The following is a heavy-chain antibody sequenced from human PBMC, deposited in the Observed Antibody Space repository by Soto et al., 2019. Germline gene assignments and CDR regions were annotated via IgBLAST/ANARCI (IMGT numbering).Heavy chain of an antibody. CDR3: AKDTLFSGYYYGMDV. J-gene: IGHJ6*02. CDR2: ISYDGSNK. V-gene: IGHV3-30*18. CDR1: GFTFSSYG. Sequence: PVGSLRLSCAASGFTFSSYGMHWVRQAPGKGLEWVAVISYDGSNKYYADSVKGRFTISRDNSKNTLYLQMNSLRAEDTAVYYCAKDTLFSGYYYGMDVWGQGTTVTVSS. D-gene: IGHD1-26*01.